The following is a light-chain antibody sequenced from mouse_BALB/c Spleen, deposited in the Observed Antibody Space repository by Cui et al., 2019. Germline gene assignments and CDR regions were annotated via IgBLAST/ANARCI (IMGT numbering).Light chain of an antibody. Sequence: QIVLTQSPAIMSASTGEKVTIPCSASSRGSYMYWYQQKPGSSPKPWIYRTSNLASGVPARFSGSGSGTSYSLTISSMEAEDAATYYCQQYHSYPPTFGGGTKLEIK. J-gene: IGKJ1*01. V-gene: IGKV4-61*01. CDR1: SRGSY. CDR3: QQYHSYPPT. CDR2: RTS.